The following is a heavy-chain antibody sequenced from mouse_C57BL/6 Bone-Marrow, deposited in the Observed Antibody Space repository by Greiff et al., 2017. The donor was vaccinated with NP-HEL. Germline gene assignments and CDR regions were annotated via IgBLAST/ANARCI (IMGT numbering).Heavy chain of an antibody. V-gene: IGHV1-58*01. J-gene: IGHJ3*01. CDR2: IYSGNGYT. CDR1: GYTFTSYG. CDR3: ARDGIKEFAY. D-gene: IGHD2-1*01. Sequence: VQLQQSGAELVRPGSSVKMSCKTSGYTFTSYGINWVKQRPGQGLEWIGYIYSGNGYTEYNEKFKGRATLTSDTSSRTAYMQLSSLTSEDSAIYFCARDGIKEFAYWGQGTLVTVSA.